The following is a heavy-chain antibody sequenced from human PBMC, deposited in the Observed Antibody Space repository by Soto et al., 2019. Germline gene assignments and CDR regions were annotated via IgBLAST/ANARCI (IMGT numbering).Heavy chain of an antibody. V-gene: IGHV3-53*01. CDR1: GFTVSGKKY. J-gene: IGHJ3*02. CDR2: LYIADGT. Sequence: DVQVVESGGGLIQPGGSLRLSCAASGFTVSGKKYITWVRQAPGQGLEWVSALYIADGTFYADSVRGRFTVSIDSSKNTVYLQMNNPSPEDTAVYFCATWLLREHAFDIWGLGTMVTVSS. CDR3: ATWLLREHAFDI. D-gene: IGHD2-15*01.